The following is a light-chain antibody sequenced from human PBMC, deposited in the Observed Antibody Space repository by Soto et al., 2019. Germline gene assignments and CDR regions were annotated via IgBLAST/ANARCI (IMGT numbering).Light chain of an antibody. CDR3: QKYGDAPLT. Sequence: DIQMTQSPSSLSASVGDRVTITCRASQAINNHLAWFQQRPGKVPKLLIYAASTLQSGVPSRFSGSGSGTDFTLSISSLQPEDGATYYCQKYGDAPLTFGQGTTVEI. CDR1: QAINNH. V-gene: IGKV1-27*01. CDR2: AAS. J-gene: IGKJ1*01.